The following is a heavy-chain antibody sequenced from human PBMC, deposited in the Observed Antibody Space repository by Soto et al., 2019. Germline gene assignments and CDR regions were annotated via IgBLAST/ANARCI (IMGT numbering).Heavy chain of an antibody. V-gene: IGHV3-48*03. CDR1: EFSFRNYD. J-gene: IGHJ4*01. D-gene: IGHD5-18*01. CDR3: ARGYRYDI. Sequence: GGSLRLSCAASEFSFRNYDMSWVRQAPGKGLEWISFISSDNTPRYYADSVRGRFTISRDNAKESLYLQMDSLRVEDTATYYCARGYRYDIWGQGTLVTVSS. CDR2: ISSDNTPR.